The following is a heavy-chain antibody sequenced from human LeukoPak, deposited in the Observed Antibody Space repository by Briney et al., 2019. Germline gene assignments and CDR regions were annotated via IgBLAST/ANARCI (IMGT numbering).Heavy chain of an antibody. V-gene: IGHV3-7*01. D-gene: IGHD6-19*01. CDR2: IKQDGSEK. J-gene: IGHJ6*02. Sequence: GGSLRLSCAASGFTFSSYWMSWVRQAPGKGLEWVANIKQDGSEKYYVDSVKGRFTISRDNAENSLYLQMNSLRAEDTAVYYCARDQQWLVPRYYYYGMDVWGQGTTVTVSS. CDR1: GFTFSSYW. CDR3: ARDQQWLVPRYYYYGMDV.